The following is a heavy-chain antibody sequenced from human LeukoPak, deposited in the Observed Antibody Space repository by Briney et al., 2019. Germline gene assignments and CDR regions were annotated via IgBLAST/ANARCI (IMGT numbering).Heavy chain of an antibody. V-gene: IGHV3-48*02. Sequence: GGSLRLSCAASGFTFSGHSMNCVRQAPGRGLEWVAYIGISSSTIYYADSVKGRFTISRDNVKNAVFLQMNTLRDEDTAVYYCARSGCGSGGGCYNYRNAFDIWGQGTMVTVSS. CDR2: IGISSSTI. CDR3: ARSGCGSGGGCYNYRNAFDI. J-gene: IGHJ3*02. CDR1: GFTFSGHS. D-gene: IGHD2-15*01.